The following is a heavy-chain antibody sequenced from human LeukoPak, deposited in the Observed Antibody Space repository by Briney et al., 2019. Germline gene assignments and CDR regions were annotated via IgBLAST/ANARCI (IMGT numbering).Heavy chain of an antibody. Sequence: GASVKVSCKASGYTFTSYDINWVRQVTGQGLEWMGWMNPNSGNTGYAQKFQGRVTMTEDTSTDTAYMELSSLRSEDTAVYYCATPLPPTYYYGSGSPTPFDYWGQGTLSPSPQ. CDR2: MNPNSGNT. D-gene: IGHD3-10*01. J-gene: IGHJ4*02. V-gene: IGHV1-8*01. CDR1: GYTFTSYD. CDR3: ATPLPPTYYYGSGSPTPFDY.